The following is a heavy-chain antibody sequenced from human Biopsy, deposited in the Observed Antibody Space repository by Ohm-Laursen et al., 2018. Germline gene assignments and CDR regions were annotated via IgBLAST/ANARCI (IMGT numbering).Heavy chain of an antibody. Sequence: TLSLICTVSGVSINGGRYYWNWIRHHPGKGLEWIGNIFYSANTYYNPSLKSRVTISVDTSKNQFSLKLSSVTAADTAVYYCARLGSGDYFPTFFDFWGQGALVTVSS. J-gene: IGHJ4*02. V-gene: IGHV4-31*03. CDR2: IFYSANT. D-gene: IGHD5-12*01. CDR3: ARLGSGDYFPTFFDF. CDR1: GVSINGGRYY.